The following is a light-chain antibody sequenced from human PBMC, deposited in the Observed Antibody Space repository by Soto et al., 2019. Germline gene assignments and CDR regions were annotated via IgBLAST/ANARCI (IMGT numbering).Light chain of an antibody. CDR3: QQYNNWPPLT. J-gene: IGKJ4*01. CDR2: GAS. Sequence: EIVMTQSPATLSVSPGDSVALSCRATQTISSNLAWYQQKPGQAPRLLIYGASTRATGIPARFSGSGSGTEFTLTISSLQSEDLAVYYCQQYNNWPPLTFGGGTKVEIK. V-gene: IGKV3-15*01. CDR1: QTISSN.